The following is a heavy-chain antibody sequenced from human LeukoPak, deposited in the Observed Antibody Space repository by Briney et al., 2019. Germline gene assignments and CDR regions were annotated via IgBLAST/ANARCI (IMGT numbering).Heavy chain of an antibody. CDR1: GFTFTSSA. CDR2: IVVGSGNT. CDR3: AADLTASSTRRFDP. J-gene: IGHJ5*02. Sequence: GTSVEVSCKASGFTFTSSAVQWVRQARGQRLEWIGWIVVGSGNTNYAQKFQERVTITRDMSTSTAYMELSSLRSEDTAVYYCAADLTASSTRRFDPWGQGTLVTVSS. V-gene: IGHV1-58*01. D-gene: IGHD2-2*01.